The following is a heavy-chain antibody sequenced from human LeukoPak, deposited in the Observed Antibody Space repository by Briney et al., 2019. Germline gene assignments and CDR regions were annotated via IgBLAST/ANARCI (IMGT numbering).Heavy chain of an antibody. CDR1: GGSISSYY. CDR2: IYFNGRT. D-gene: IGHD2-15*01. CDR3: ARGYCSHEICQVFPS. V-gene: IGHV4-59*01. J-gene: IGHJ5*02. Sequence: PSETLSLTCTVSGGSISSYYWSWIRQPPGKGLEWIGYIYFNGRTNYNPSLKSRVTISVDTSKNQFSLKLSSVTAADTAVYFCARGYCSHEICQVFPSWGQGTLVTVSS.